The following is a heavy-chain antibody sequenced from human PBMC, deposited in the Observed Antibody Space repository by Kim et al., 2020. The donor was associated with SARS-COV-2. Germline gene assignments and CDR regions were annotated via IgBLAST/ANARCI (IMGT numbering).Heavy chain of an antibody. V-gene: IGHV3-74*01. CDR1: GFTFSSYW. D-gene: IGHD3-16*01. CDR2: VNSDGSST. CDR3: ARLSTGDVGDKFDY. J-gene: IGHJ4*02. Sequence: GGSLRLSCVASGFTFSSYWMHWVRQAPGKGLVWVSRVNSDGSSTSYADSVKGRFTISRDNSRNTLYLQMNSLRAEDTAVYYCARLSTGDVGDKFDYWGQG.